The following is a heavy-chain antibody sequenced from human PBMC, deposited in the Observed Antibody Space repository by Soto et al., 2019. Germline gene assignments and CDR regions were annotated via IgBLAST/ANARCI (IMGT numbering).Heavy chain of an antibody. CDR3: ARDHSDSGYDTHFDY. CDR1: GGSISSSNW. Sequence: QVQLQESGPGLVKPSGTLSLTCAVSGGSISSSNWWSWVRQPPGKGLEWIGEIYHSGSTNYNPSLKSRVTISVDKSKNQFSLKLSAVTAADTAVYYCARDHSDSGYDTHFDYWGQGTLVTVSS. CDR2: IYHSGST. D-gene: IGHD5-12*01. J-gene: IGHJ4*02. V-gene: IGHV4-4*02.